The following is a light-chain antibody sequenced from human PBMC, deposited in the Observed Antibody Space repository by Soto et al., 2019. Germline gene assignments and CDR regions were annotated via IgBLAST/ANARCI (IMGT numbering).Light chain of an antibody. CDR1: QSVSSY. J-gene: IGKJ2*01. Sequence: EIVLTQSPATLSLSPGERATLSCRASQSVSSYLAWYQQKPGQAPRLLIYDASNRASGIPSRFRGSGSGTDFSRTISSLEPEDFAVYYCQHRSNWPPYTFGQGTKLEMK. CDR2: DAS. CDR3: QHRSNWPPYT. V-gene: IGKV3-11*01.